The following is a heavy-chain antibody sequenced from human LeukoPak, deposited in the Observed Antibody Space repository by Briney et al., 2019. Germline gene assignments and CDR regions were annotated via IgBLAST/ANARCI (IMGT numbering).Heavy chain of an antibody. CDR2: IKSKTGGGTT. D-gene: IGHD3-22*01. J-gene: IGHJ4*02. V-gene: IGHV3-15*01. CDR1: GFTFSNAW. CDR3: SYYYDSSGHPNFDY. Sequence: GGSLRLSCAASGFTFSNAWMSWVRQAPGKGLEWVGRIKSKTGGGTTDYAAPVKGRFTISRDDSKNTLYLQMNSLKTEDTAVYYCSYYYDSSGHPNFDYWGQGTLVTVSS.